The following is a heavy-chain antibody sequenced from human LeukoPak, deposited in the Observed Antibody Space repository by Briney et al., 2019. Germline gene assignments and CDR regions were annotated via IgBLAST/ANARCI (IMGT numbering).Heavy chain of an antibody. J-gene: IGHJ4*02. CDR2: IEYEGVHK. V-gene: IGHV3-30*02. CDR3: AKDLHGGYSSDY. Sequence: GGSLRLSCAVSRFTFNNFGMHWVRQAPGKGLEWVSFIEYEGVHKYYADSVKGRFTISKDNSKATLYLQMNSLRPEDTAVYYCAKDLHGGYSSDYWGQGTLVTVFS. CDR1: RFTFNNFG. D-gene: IGHD4-23*01.